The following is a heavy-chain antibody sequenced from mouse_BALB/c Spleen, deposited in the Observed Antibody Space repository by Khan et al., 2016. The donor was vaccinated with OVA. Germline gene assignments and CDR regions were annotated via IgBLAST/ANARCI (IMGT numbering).Heavy chain of an antibody. CDR2: ISPGSGDT. J-gene: IGHJ3*01. CDR3: ARRNYFGYTFAY. CDR1: GYTFTDYY. D-gene: IGHD1-2*01. V-gene: IGHV1-77*01. Sequence: QVQLQQSGAELARPGASVKLSCKASGYTFTDYYINWVKQRTGQGLEWIGEISPGSGDTYYNEKFKGKATLTADKSSNTAYMQLGSLPSEASAVYFCARRNYFGYTFAYWGQGTLVTVSA.